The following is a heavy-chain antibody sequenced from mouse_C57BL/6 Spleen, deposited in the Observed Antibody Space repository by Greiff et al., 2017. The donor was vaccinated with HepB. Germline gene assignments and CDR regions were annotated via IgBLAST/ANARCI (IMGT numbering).Heavy chain of an antibody. CDR1: GFNIKDYY. D-gene: IGHD2-4*01. J-gene: IGHJ4*01. CDR3: ARSYDYDYAMDY. Sequence: VQLKESGAELVKPGASVKLSCTASGFNIKDYYMHWVKQRTEQGLEWIGRIDPEDGETKYAPKFQDKATITADTSSNTAYLQLSSLTSEDTAVYYCARSYDYDYAMDYWGQGTSVTVSS. CDR2: IDPEDGET. V-gene: IGHV14-2*01.